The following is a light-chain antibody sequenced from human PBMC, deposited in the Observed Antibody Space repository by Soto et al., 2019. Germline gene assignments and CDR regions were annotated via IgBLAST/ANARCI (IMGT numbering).Light chain of an antibody. J-gene: IGLJ2*01. CDR1: SSDVGGYNY. V-gene: IGLV2-8*01. CDR2: EVS. Sequence: QSALTQPPSASGSPGQSVTISCTGTSSDVGGYNYVSWYQQHPDKAPKLIIYEVSKRPSGVPDRFSGSKSGNTASLTVSGLQAEDEADYYCSSYGGYNNVIFGGGIKLTVL. CDR3: SSYGGYNNVI.